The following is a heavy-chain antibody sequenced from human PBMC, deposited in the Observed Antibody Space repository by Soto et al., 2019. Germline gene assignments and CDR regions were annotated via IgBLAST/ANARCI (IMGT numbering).Heavy chain of an antibody. J-gene: IGHJ4*02. D-gene: IGHD2-2*01. V-gene: IGHV1-69*02. CDR1: GGTFSSYT. CDR2: IIPILGIA. Sequence: QVQLVQSGAEVKKPGSSVKVSCKASGGTFSSYTISWVRQAPGQGLEWMGRIIPILGIANYAQKFQGRVTITADKSTSTAYMELSSPRSEDTAVYYCARGGCSSTSCTRRYFDYWGQGTLVTVSS. CDR3: ARGGCSSTSCTRRYFDY.